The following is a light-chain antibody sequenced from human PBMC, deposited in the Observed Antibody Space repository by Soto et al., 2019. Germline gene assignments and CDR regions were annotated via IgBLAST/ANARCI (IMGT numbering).Light chain of an antibody. CDR1: QSVSSGY. Sequence: EIVFTQAPGTLSLSPGERATRSCRASQSVSSGYLAWYQQKPGQDPRLLIYGASSRATGIPDRFSGSGSGTDFTLTISRLEPEDFAVYYCQQYGSSPPTVGGGTQVDIK. V-gene: IGKV3-20*01. J-gene: IGKJ4*01. CDR2: GAS. CDR3: QQYGSSPPT.